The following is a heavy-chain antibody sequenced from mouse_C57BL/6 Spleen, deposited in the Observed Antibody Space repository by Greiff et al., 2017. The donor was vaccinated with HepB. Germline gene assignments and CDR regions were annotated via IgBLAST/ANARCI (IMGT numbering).Heavy chain of an antibody. J-gene: IGHJ2*01. CDR2: IDPNSGGT. CDR1: GYTFTSYW. D-gene: IGHD1-1*01. V-gene: IGHV1-72*01. Sequence: QVQLQQPGAELVKPGASVKLSCKASGYTFTSYWMHWVKQRPGRGLEWIGRIDPNSGGTKYHEKFKSKATLTVDKPSSTAYMQLSSLTSEDSAVYYCARSVITTVVGYYFDYWGQGTTLTVSS. CDR3: ARSVITTVVGYYFDY.